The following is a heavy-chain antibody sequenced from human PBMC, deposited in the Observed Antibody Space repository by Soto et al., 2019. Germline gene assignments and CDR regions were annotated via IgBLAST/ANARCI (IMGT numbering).Heavy chain of an antibody. CDR2: ISGSGGST. Sequence: GGSLRLSCAASGFTFSSYAMSWVRQAPGKGLEWVSAISGSGGSTYYADSVKGRFTISRDNSKNTLYLQMNSLRAEDTAVYYFAKSRGDYSGRWYGAGYYYCGMDVWGKGTTVTVSS. J-gene: IGHJ6*04. CDR3: AKSRGDYSGRWYGAGYYYCGMDV. V-gene: IGHV3-23*01. D-gene: IGHD6-13*01. CDR1: GFTFSSYA.